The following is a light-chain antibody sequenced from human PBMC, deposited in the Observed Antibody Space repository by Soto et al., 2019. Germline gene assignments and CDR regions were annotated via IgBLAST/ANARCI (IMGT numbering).Light chain of an antibody. CDR1: KIGTKS. J-gene: IGLJ2*01. V-gene: IGLV3-21*02. Sequence: SYELTQAPSVSVAPGQTARFTCGGDKIGTKSVHWHQQKPGQAPVLVVYDDNDRASGIPERFSGSKSGNTVTLTISRVEAGDEADYYCQVWDRTTDFVVFGGGTKLTVL. CDR3: QVWDRTTDFVV. CDR2: DDN.